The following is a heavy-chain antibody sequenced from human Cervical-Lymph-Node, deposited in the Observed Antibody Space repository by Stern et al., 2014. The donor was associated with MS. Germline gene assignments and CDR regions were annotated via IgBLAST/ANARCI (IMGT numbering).Heavy chain of an antibody. J-gene: IGHJ4*02. Sequence: QVQLVQSGTGLVKPSGTLSLTCAVSGGSISSSNWWSWVRQPPGKGLEWIGEIYHSGSTNYNPSLKSRVTISVDKSKNQFSLKLSSVTAADTAVYYCARKRRAVAGYYFDYWGQGTLVTVSS. V-gene: IGHV4-4*02. CDR2: IYHSGST. CDR3: ARKRRAVAGYYFDY. CDR1: GGSISSSNW. D-gene: IGHD6-19*01.